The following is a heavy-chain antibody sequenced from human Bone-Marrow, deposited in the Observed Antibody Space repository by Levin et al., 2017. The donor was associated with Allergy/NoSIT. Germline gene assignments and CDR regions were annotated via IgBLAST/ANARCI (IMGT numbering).Heavy chain of an antibody. CDR1: GFTFTNSW. CDR3: ARTGDDY. D-gene: IGHD4-17*01. CDR2: IDQGGSGK. V-gene: IGHV3-7*04. Sequence: LSLPCAASGFTFTNSWMTWVRQAPGKGLEWVANIDQGGSGKYYVDSVKGRFTISRDNDMNSLYLQMNSLRAEDTAVYFCARTGDDYWGQGTLVTVSS. J-gene: IGHJ4*02.